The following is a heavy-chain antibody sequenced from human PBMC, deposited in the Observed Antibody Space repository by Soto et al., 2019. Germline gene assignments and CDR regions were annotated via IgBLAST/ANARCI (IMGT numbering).Heavy chain of an antibody. CDR3: AKEVLVPAPPPTFDY. Sequence: QVQLVESGGGVVQPGRSLRLSCAASGFTFSSYAMHWVRQAPGKGLEWVAVISYDGSNKYYADSVKGRFTISRDNSKNTLYLQMNSLRAEDTAVYYGAKEVLVPAPPPTFDYWGQGTLVTVSS. D-gene: IGHD2-2*01. V-gene: IGHV3-30-3*01. J-gene: IGHJ4*02. CDR1: GFTFSSYA. CDR2: ISYDGSNK.